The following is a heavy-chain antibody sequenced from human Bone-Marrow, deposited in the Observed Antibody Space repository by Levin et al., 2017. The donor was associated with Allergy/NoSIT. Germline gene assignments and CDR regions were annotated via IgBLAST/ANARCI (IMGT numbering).Heavy chain of an antibody. J-gene: IGHJ4*02. CDR3: ARGRRRGDYVFDY. Sequence: PSETLSLTCTVSGDSISSDGYFWSWIRQLPGKGLEYIGYIHHSGTTYFNPSLKSRVSISRDTSKNELSLKVRSVTAADTAVYYCARGRRRGDYVFDYWGQGTLVTVSS. CDR1: GDSISSDGYF. CDR2: IHHSGTT. D-gene: IGHD4-17*01. V-gene: IGHV4-31*03.